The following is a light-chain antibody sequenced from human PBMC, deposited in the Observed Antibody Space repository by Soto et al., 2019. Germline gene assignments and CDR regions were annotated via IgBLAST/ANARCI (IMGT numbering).Light chain of an antibody. CDR1: SSDVGGYDY. J-gene: IGLJ1*01. Sequence: QSVLTQTASVSGSPGQSITISCTGTSSDVGGYDYVSWYQHHPGKAPKLLIYDVSDRPSGVSTRFSGSKSGNTASLTISGLQAEDEADYYCASRTSTTTLYVFGTGTKLTVL. V-gene: IGLV2-14*03. CDR2: DVS. CDR3: ASRTSTTTLYV.